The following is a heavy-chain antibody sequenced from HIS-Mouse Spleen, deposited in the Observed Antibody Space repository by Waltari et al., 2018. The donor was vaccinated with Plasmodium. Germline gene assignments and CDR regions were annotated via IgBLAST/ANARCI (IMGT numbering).Heavy chain of an antibody. CDR2: ISAYNGNT. D-gene: IGHD6-19*01. CDR3: ARGSAGDAFDI. V-gene: IGHV1-18*01. CDR1: GYTFTRYG. Sequence: QVQLLQSGTDIKKPGASVKFSCKASGYTFTRYGINWVRQAPGQGLEWMGWISAYNGNTNYAQKLQGRVTMTTDTSTSTAYMQLRSLRSDDTAVYYCARGSAGDAFDIWGQGTMVTVSS. J-gene: IGHJ3*02.